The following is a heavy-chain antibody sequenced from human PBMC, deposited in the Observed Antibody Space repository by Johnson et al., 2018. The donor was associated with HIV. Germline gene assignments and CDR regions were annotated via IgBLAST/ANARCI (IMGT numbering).Heavy chain of an antibody. J-gene: IGHJ3*02. CDR1: GFTFSDVW. CDR3: TTGDGSGGSFHAVDS. V-gene: IGHV3-15*01. Sequence: VQLVESGGGSVKPGDSLRLSCAASGFTFSDVWMTWVRQAPGRGLEWLGRIKTKTEGGTTDYAAPVKGRFTISRYDSINTVYLQMNSLKSEDMAVYYCTTGDGSGGSFHAVDSWGQGTMVTVSS. CDR2: IKTKTEGGTT. D-gene: IGHD2-15*01.